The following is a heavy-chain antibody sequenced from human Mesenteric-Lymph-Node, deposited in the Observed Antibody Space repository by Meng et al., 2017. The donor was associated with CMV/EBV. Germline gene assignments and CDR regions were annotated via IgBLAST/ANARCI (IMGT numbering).Heavy chain of an antibody. D-gene: IGHD2-8*01. J-gene: IGHJ4*02. CDR1: GGSVSSGDYY. Sequence: SETLSLTCTVSGGSVSSGDYYWSWIRQPPGKGLEWIGYIYYSGSTYYNPSLKSRVTISVDTSKNQFSLKLSSVTAADTAVYYCARDPTNGVFDYWGQGTLVTVSS. CDR2: IYYSGST. V-gene: IGHV4-61*08. CDR3: ARDPTNGVFDY.